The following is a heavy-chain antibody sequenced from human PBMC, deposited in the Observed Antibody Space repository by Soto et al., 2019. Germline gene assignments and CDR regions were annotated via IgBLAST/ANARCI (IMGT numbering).Heavy chain of an antibody. CDR1: GFTFSSYV. V-gene: IGHV3-23*01. CDR3: AKRFMFTFGGVIAKGGGENAFDI. Sequence: PGGSLRLSCAASGFTFSSYVMSWVRQAPGKGLEWVSAISGSGGKTYYADSVKGRFTISRDNSEDTLYLQMNSLRAADTAVYYCAKRFMFTFGGVIAKGGGENAFDIWGQGTMVTVSS. J-gene: IGHJ3*02. CDR2: ISGSGGKT. D-gene: IGHD3-16*02.